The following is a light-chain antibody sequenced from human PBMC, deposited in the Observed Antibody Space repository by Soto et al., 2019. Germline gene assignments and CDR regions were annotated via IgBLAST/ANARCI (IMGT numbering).Light chain of an antibody. CDR1: QNVNTN. J-gene: IGKJ5*01. V-gene: IGKV3-15*01. CDR3: QQYNNWPPIT. CDR2: GTS. Sequence: EIVMTQSPVTLSVSPGERATLSCRASQNVNTNLAWYQQKPGQAPRLLIYGTSTRAPGIPARFSGSGSGTEFTLTISSLQSEDFALYYCQQYNNWPPITFGQGTRLEIK.